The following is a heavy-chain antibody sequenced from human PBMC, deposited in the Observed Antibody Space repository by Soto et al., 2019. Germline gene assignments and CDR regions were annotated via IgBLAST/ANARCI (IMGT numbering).Heavy chain of an antibody. D-gene: IGHD5-12*01. J-gene: IGHJ4*02. CDR2: INHSGST. Sequence: PSETLSLTCAVYGGSFSGYYWSWIRQPPGKGLEWIGEINHSGSTNYNPSLKSRVTISVDTSKNQFSLKLSSVTAADTAVYYCASSRGYSGYDYVADYWGQGTLVTVSS. CDR1: GGSFSGYY. V-gene: IGHV4-34*01. CDR3: ASSRGYSGYDYVADY.